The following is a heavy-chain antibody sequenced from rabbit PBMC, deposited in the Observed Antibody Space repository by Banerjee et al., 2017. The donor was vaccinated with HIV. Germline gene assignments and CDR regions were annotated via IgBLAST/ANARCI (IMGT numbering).Heavy chain of an antibody. J-gene: IGHJ4*01. CDR1: GFDFSSYG. D-gene: IGHD1-1*01. CDR2: IDPVFGST. Sequence: QSLEESGGGLVQPGGSLKLSCKASGFDFSSYGVSWVRQAPGKGLEWIGYIDPVFGSTYYASWVNGRFTISSHNAQNTLYLQLNSLTAADTATYFCASASSSDYYGYYFNLWGPGTLVTVS. CDR3: ASASSSDYYGYYFNL. V-gene: IGHV1S7*01.